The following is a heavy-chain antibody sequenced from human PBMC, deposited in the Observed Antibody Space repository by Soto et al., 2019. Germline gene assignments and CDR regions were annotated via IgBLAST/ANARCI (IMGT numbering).Heavy chain of an antibody. CDR3: AKDRSMTTNWVYYYYGMDA. Sequence: GGSLRLSCAASGFTFSSYGMHWVRQAPGKGLEWVAVISYDGSNKYYADSVKGRFTISRDNSKNTLYLQMNSLRAEDTAVYYCAKDRSMTTNWVYYYYGMDAWGQGTTVTVSS. CDR1: GFTFSSYG. CDR2: ISYDGSNK. V-gene: IGHV3-30*18. J-gene: IGHJ6*02. D-gene: IGHD4-4*01.